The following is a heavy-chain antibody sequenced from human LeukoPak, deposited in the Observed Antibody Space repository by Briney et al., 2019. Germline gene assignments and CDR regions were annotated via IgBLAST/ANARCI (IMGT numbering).Heavy chain of an antibody. CDR3: ARGSAIVGATAFDY. CDR2: IYYSGST. D-gene: IGHD1-26*01. CDR1: GGSIRSYY. Sequence: SETLSLTCTVSGGSIRSYYWSWIRQPPGKGLEWIAYIYYSGSTNYNPSLKSRVTISVDTSKNQFSLKLSSVTAADTAVYYCARGSAIVGATAFDYWGQGTLVTVSS. J-gene: IGHJ4*02. V-gene: IGHV4-59*12.